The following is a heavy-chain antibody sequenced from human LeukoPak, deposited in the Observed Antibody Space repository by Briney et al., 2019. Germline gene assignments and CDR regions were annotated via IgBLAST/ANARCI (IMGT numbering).Heavy chain of an antibody. D-gene: IGHD3-9*01. V-gene: IGHV3-23*01. CDR2: ITGSGGST. CDR1: GFTFSNYG. CDR3: ASWTDILTGYFDP. Sequence: SGGSLRLSCAASGFTFSNYGMNWVRQAPGKGLEWVSGITGSGGSTYYADSVKGRFTISRDDAKNSLYLQMHSLRVDDTAVYYCASWTDILTGYFDPWGQGTLVTVSS. J-gene: IGHJ5*02.